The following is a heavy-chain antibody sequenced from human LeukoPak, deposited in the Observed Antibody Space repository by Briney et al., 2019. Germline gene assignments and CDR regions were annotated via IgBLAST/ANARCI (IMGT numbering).Heavy chain of an antibody. CDR3: AKDQSYDLWSGYNSFDY. V-gene: IGHV3-9*03. Sequence: GGSLRLSCAASGCTFYNYAMHWVRHAPRQGLEWVSGISLNSGSIAYADSVKGRFTIFRDNAKNSLYLKMNSLRAEDMALYYCAKDQSYDLWSGYNSFDYWGQGTLVTVSS. CDR1: GCTFYNYA. J-gene: IGHJ4*02. D-gene: IGHD3-3*01. CDR2: ISLNSGSI.